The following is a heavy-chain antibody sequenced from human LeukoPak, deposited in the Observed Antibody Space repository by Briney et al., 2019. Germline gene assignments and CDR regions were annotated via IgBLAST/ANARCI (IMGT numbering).Heavy chain of an antibody. CDR1: GGSFSGYY. J-gene: IGHJ6*03. V-gene: IGHV4-34*01. CDR3: ARTYYYDSSGSPRYYYYMDV. CDR2: INHSGST. D-gene: IGHD3-22*01. Sequence: SETLSLTCAVYGGSFSGYYWSWLRQPPGKGLEGIGEINHSGSTNYNPSLKSRVTISVDTSKNQYSLKLSSVTAADTAVYYCARTYYYDSSGSPRYYYYMDVWGKGTTVTVSS.